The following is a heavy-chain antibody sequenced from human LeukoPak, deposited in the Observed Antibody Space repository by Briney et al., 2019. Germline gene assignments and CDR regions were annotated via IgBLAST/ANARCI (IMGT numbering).Heavy chain of an antibody. Sequence: GGSLRLSCAASGFTFGDYYMTWIRQAPGEGLEWVSYISSTGGATYYADSVKGRFTISRDNTKNSLSLQMNSLKTEDTAVYYCTTGVPYSSSWYYYYYGMDVWGQGTTVTVSS. V-gene: IGHV3-11*01. CDR1: GFTFGDYY. CDR3: TTGVPYSSSWYYYYYGMDV. CDR2: ISSTGGAT. D-gene: IGHD6-13*01. J-gene: IGHJ6*02.